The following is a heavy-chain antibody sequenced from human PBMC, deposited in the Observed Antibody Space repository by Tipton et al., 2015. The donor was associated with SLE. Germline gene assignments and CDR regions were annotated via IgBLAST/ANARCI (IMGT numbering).Heavy chain of an antibody. J-gene: IGHJ6*03. Sequence: SLRLSCAASGFTLNSYDMNWVRQAPGKGLEWVSYMSSSGVSIYYGDSVKGRVSISKDNAKNSLYLQMNSLSAEDTAVYYCARADYQANYFDFYMDVWGKGTTVTVSS. V-gene: IGHV3-48*03. CDR3: ARADYQANYFDFYMDV. CDR2: MSSSGVSI. D-gene: IGHD2/OR15-2a*01. CDR1: GFTLNSYD.